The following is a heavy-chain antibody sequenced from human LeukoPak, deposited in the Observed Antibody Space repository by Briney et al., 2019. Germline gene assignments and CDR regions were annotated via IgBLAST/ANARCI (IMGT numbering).Heavy chain of an antibody. CDR3: ARDHSRKFDY. Sequence: GGSLRLSCAASGFTFSSYSMNWVRQAPGKRLEWVSYISSSSSTIYYADSVKGRFTISRDNAKNSLYLQMNSLRAEDTAVYYCARDHSRKFDYWGQGTLVTVSS. J-gene: IGHJ4*02. V-gene: IGHV3-48*01. CDR2: ISSSSSTI. D-gene: IGHD1-14*01. CDR1: GFTFSSYS.